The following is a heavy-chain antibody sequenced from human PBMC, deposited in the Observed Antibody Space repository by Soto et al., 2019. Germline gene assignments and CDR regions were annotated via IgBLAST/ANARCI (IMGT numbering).Heavy chain of an antibody. CDR1: GGSISSYY. CDR2: IYYSGST. D-gene: IGHD2-15*01. CDR3: AREGCCRGGSGSRGKIKH. J-gene: IGHJ1*01. Sequence: SEILSLTCTVSGGSISSYYWSWIRQPPGKGLEWIGYIYYSGSTNYNPSLKSRVTISVDTSKNQFSLKLSSVTAADTAVYYCAREGCCRGGSGSRGKIKHWGQGTLVTVSS. V-gene: IGHV4-59*01.